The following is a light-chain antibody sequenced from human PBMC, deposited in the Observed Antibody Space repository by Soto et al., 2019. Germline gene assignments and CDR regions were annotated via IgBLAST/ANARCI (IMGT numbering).Light chain of an antibody. CDR2: DVS. CDR3: AAWDDTLDAQV. CDR1: SSDVGGYNY. J-gene: IGLJ3*02. Sequence: QSALTQPRSVSGSPGQSVTISCTGTSSDVGGYNYVSWYQQHPGKAPKLMIYDVSTRPSGVPDRFSGSKSGNTASLTISGLQAEDEATYYCAAWDDTLDAQVFGGGTKLTVL. V-gene: IGLV2-11*01.